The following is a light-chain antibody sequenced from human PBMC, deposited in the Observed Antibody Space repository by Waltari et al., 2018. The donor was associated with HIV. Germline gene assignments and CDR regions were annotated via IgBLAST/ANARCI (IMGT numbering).Light chain of an antibody. CDR2: KNT. CDR1: SSTTGAGSG. V-gene: IGLV1-40*03. CDR3: QSYDTSLSAWV. J-gene: IGLJ2*01. Sequence: QSVLTQPPSISAAPGQRITVSCSGTSSTTGAGSGLLWYPQPPATAPKLLLYKNTTRPSGVPDRFSASKSDASASLAITGLQAADEGDYFCQSYDTSLSAWVFGGGTRLTVL.